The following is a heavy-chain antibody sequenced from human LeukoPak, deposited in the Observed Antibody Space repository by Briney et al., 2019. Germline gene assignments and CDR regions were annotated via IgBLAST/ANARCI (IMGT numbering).Heavy chain of an antibody. V-gene: IGHV3-48*03. CDR2: ISSSGSTM. J-gene: IGHJ4*02. Sequence: GGSLRLSCAASGFTFTSYEMIWVRQAPGKGLEWNSYISSSGSTMYYVDSVKGRFTISRDNAKKSLYLQMNSLRVEDTAVYYCAREGADGYNFDYWGQGTLVTVSS. CDR3: AREGADGYNFDY. CDR1: GFTFTSYE. D-gene: IGHD5-24*01.